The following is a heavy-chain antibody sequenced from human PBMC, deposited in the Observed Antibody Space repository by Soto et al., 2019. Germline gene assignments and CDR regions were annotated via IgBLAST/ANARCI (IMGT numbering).Heavy chain of an antibody. Sequence: SETLSLTCAVYGGSFSGYYWSWIRQPPGKGLEWIGEINHSGSTNYNPSLKSRVTISVDTSKNQFSLKLSSVTAADTAVYYCARILGDSTIFGVAHENFDYWGQGTLVTVSS. CDR3: ARILGDSTIFGVAHENFDY. J-gene: IGHJ4*02. V-gene: IGHV4-34*01. CDR1: GGSFSGYY. D-gene: IGHD3-3*01. CDR2: INHSGST.